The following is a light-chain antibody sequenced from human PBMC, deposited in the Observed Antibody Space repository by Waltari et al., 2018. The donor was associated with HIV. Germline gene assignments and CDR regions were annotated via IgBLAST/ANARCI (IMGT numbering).Light chain of an antibody. Sequence: QSPLTQPATVSGNPGQSVTITCTGTNIDVGNYNRVSWYQQHPGKAPKLLIYDVSKRPSGVSSRFSGSKSGYWASLTISGLLAEDESYYFCLTYVSDSGTWKFGGGTYLTV. CDR1: NIDVGNYNR. V-gene: IGLV2-23*02. J-gene: IGLJ3*02. CDR2: DVS. CDR3: LTYVSDSGTWK.